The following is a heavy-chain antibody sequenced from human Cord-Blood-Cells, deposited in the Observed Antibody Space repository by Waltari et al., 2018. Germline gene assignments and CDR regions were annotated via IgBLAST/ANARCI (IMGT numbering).Heavy chain of an antibody. Sequence: QVQLQQWGAGLLKPSETLSLTCAVYGGSFSGYYWSWIRQPPGKGLEWIGEINHSGSTNYIPTLKSRVTISVDTSKNQFSLKRSSVTAADTAVYYCARGDAFDIWGQGTMVTVSS. CDR1: GGSFSGYY. CDR2: INHSGST. V-gene: IGHV4-34*01. J-gene: IGHJ3*02. CDR3: ARGDAFDI.